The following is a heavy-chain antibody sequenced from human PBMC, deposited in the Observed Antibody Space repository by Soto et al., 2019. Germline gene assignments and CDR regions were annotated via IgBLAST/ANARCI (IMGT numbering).Heavy chain of an antibody. D-gene: IGHD4-17*01. J-gene: IGHJ4*02. Sequence: SETLSLTCTVSGGSISTYYWSWIRQPPGKGLEWIGYIYYSGSTNYNPSLNSRVTISVDTSKNQFSLKLRSVTAADTAVYYCARAGTYGDYVVRYYFDYWGQGALVTVPS. CDR3: ARAGTYGDYVVRYYFDY. V-gene: IGHV4-59*08. CDR1: GGSISTYY. CDR2: IYYSGST.